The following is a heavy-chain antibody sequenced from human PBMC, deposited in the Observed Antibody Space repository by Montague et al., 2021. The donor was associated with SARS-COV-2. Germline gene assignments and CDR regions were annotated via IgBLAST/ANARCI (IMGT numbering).Heavy chain of an antibody. CDR2: ISYDGSNA. Sequence: SLRLSCAASGFTFGSYTMHWVRQAPGKGLEWVAIISYDGSNAYYADSVKGRFTVSRDNSKRTLYLEMDSPRAEDTAVYYCAREGALVDTPMMAFDYWGQGTLVTVSS. D-gene: IGHD5-18*01. CDR3: AREGALVDTPMMAFDY. CDR1: GFTFGSYT. V-gene: IGHV3-30*04. J-gene: IGHJ4*02.